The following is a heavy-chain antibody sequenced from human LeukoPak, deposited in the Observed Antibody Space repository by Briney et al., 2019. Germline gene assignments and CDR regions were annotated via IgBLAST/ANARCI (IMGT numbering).Heavy chain of an antibody. CDR1: GGTFSSYA. J-gene: IGHJ3*02. Sequence: EASVKVSCKASGGTFSSYAISWVRQAPGQGLEWMGRIIPILGIANYAQKFQGRVTMTEDTSTDTAYMELSSLRSEDTAVYYCATGITMIVVGRDAFDIWGQGTMVTVSS. D-gene: IGHD3-22*01. CDR2: IIPILGIA. CDR3: ATGITMIVVGRDAFDI. V-gene: IGHV1-69*04.